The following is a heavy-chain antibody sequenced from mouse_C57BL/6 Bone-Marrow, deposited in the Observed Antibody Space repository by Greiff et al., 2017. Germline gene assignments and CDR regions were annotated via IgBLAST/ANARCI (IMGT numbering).Heavy chain of an antibody. J-gene: IGHJ2*01. CDR2: IDPENGDT. D-gene: IGHD2-12*01. CDR1: GFNIKDDY. CDR3: TTHYKDY. V-gene: IGHV14-4*01. Sequence: EVMLVESGAELVRPGASVKLSCTASGFNIKDDYMHWVKQRPEQGLEWIGWIDPENGDTEYASKFQGKATITADTSSNTAYLQLSSLTSEDTAVYYCTTHYKDYWGQGTTLTVSS.